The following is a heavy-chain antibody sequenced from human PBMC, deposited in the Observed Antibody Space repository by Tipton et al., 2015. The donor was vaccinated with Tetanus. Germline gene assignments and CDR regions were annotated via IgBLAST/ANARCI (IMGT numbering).Heavy chain of an antibody. CDR3: AKEIDVMAGPWYYDL. Sequence: SLRLSCAASGFTFTEYGMHWVRQAPGKGPEWVAVVSYGGKTTYYADSVKGRFTISRDNSKNTLSLQMNSLRTEDTAVYYCAKEIDVMAGPWYYDLWGRGTLVSVSS. D-gene: IGHD6-19*01. CDR2: VSYGGKTT. J-gene: IGHJ2*01. V-gene: IGHV3-30*18. CDR1: GFTFTEYG.